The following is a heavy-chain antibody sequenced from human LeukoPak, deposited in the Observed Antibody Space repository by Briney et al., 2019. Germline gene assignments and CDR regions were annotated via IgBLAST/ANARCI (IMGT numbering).Heavy chain of an antibody. J-gene: IGHJ6*02. CDR3: ARDQAFDWFYYYYGMDV. Sequence: GGSLRLACAASGFTFSNYALSWVRQAPGEGLEWVSSIGSGVNSTHYADSVKGRFTISRDNSKNTLYLQMKSLRAEDTAVYCARDQAFDWFYYYYGMDVWGLGTTVIVSS. V-gene: IGHV3-23*01. D-gene: IGHD3-9*01. CDR2: IGSGVNST. CDR1: GFTFSNYA.